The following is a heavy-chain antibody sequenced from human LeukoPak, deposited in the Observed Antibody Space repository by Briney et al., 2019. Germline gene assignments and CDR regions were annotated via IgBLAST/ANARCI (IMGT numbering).Heavy chain of an antibody. CDR3: ARDHNYGSDY. CDR2: ISGGGGST. D-gene: IGHD5-18*01. CDR1: GFTFTSYS. V-gene: IGHV3-23*01. Sequence: GGSLRLSCAASGFTFTSYSMNWVRQAPGKGLEWVSTISGGGGSTYYADSVKGRFTISRDNSKNTLYLQMNSLRVEDTAVYYCARDHNYGSDYWGQGTLVTVSS. J-gene: IGHJ4*02.